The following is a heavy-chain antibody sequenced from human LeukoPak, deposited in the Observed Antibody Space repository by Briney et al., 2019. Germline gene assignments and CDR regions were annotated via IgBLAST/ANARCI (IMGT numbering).Heavy chain of an antibody. D-gene: IGHD6-19*01. Sequence: SQTLSLTCAISGDSVSSNSVTWNWIRQSPSRGLEWLGRTYYRSKWYNDYAVSVKSRITINPDTSKNQFSLQLNSVTPEDTAVYYCASAYSSGWSPPVNFYYGMDVWGQGTTVTVSS. J-gene: IGHJ6*02. CDR2: TYYRSKWYN. CDR3: ASAYSSGWSPPVNFYYGMDV. CDR1: GDSVSSNSVT. V-gene: IGHV6-1*01.